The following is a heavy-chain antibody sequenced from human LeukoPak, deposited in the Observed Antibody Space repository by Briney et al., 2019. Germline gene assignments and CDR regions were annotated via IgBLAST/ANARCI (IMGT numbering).Heavy chain of an antibody. CDR3: AKEQYPGYFDY. D-gene: IGHD1-14*01. CDR1: GFIFSGSS. CDR2: IRFDATNK. J-gene: IGHJ4*02. Sequence: GGSLRPSCVASGFIFSGSSMHWVRQAPGKGLEWVSFIRFDATNKYYAASVKGRFTISRDNSNNTLYLQLNDLRTEDTATYFCAKEQYPGYFDYWGQGTLVTVSS. V-gene: IGHV3-30*02.